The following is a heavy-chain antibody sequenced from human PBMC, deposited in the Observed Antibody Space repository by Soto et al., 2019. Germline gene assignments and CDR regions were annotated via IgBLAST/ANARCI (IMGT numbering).Heavy chain of an antibody. J-gene: IGHJ4*01. CDR2: FYSGGIT. CDR1: GDSISSSTYH. D-gene: IGHD6-19*01. CDR3: ARHDGFSSGWIIDY. V-gene: IGHV4-39*01. Sequence: SETLSLTCTVSGDSISSSTYHWCWIRQHPGKGLEWIGSFYSGGITYYNPSLKSRVTISVDTSNNQLSLKLRSVTAADTAVYYCARHDGFSSGWIIDYWGHGTLVTVSS.